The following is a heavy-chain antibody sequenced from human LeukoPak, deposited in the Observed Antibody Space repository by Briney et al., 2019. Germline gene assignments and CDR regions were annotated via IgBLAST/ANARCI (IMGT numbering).Heavy chain of an antibody. CDR1: GFTLGNSW. CDR3: VVVVEPPNSDGFDV. D-gene: IGHD1-14*01. J-gene: IGHJ3*01. Sequence: GGSLRLSCAASGFTLGNSWVHWVRQAPGKGLVWVSLINADGSTATYADSVKGRFTISRDNARNTLSLQMNSLTIEDTAVYYCVVVVEPPNSDGFDVWGQGTMITVSS. V-gene: IGHV3-74*01. CDR2: INADGSTA.